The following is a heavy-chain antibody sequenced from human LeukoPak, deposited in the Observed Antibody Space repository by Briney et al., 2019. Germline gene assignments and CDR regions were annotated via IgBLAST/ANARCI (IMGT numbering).Heavy chain of an antibody. CDR1: GFTFSYYW. CDR2: IKQDGSEK. Sequence: GGSLRLSCAASGFTFSYYWMTWVRQAPGKGLEWVANIKQDGSEKYYVDSVKGRFTISRDNAKSSLYLQMNSLRAEDTAVYYCASSTYYYYGMDVWGKGTTVTVSS. V-gene: IGHV3-7*03. J-gene: IGHJ6*04. CDR3: ASSTYYYYGMDV. D-gene: IGHD2-2*01.